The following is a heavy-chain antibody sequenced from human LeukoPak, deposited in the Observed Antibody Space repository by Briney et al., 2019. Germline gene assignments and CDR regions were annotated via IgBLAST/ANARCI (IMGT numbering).Heavy chain of an antibody. CDR2: ISSSGTTI. J-gene: IGHJ4*02. CDR1: GFTFTDFY. CDR3: ARALTGFIPGN. D-gene: IGHD3-9*01. V-gene: IGHV3-11*01. Sequence: PGGSLRLSCAASGFTFTDFYMSWIRQAPGKGLEWVSYISSSGTTIYYADSVMGRFTISRDNAKNSLYLQMNSLRAEDTAVCYCARALTGFIPGNWGQGTLVTVSS.